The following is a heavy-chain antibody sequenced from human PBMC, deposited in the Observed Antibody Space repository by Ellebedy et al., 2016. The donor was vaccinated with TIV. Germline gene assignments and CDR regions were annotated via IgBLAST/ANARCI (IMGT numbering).Heavy chain of an antibody. CDR3: ARVSAEWFGESNPIDF. J-gene: IGHJ4*02. Sequence: SETLSLTCTVSGEFLSPYYWSWIRQPPGKGLEWIGEINHTGSTSSNPSLKSRVTISVDTSKNQISLNLTSVTAADTAVYYCARVSAEWFGESNPIDFWGQGTLVTVSS. V-gene: IGHV4-34*01. D-gene: IGHD3-10*01. CDR1: GEFLSPYY. CDR2: INHTGST.